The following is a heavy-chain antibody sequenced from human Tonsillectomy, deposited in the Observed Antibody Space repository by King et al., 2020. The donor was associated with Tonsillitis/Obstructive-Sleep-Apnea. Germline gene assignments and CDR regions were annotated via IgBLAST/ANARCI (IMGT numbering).Heavy chain of an antibody. D-gene: IGHD5-18*01. CDR3: AKVGIRLYYFDY. CDR2: ISWNSGSI. CDR1: GFTFDDYA. J-gene: IGHJ4*02. Sequence: VQLVESGGGLVQPGRSLRLSCAASGFTFDDYAMHWVRQAPGKGLEWVSGISWNSGSIGYADSVKGRFTISRDNAKNSLYLQMNSLRAEDTAVYYCAKVGIRLYYFDYWGQGTLVIVSS. V-gene: IGHV3-9*01.